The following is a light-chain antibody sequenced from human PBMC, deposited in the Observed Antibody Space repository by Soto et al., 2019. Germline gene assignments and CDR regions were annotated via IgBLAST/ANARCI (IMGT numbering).Light chain of an antibody. CDR2: GNA. J-gene: IGLJ3*02. CDR3: QSFDSSLRGAV. V-gene: IGLV1-40*01. Sequence: QSVLAQPPSVSGAPGQRVTISCTGSSTDIGAGYDVHWYQQLPGAAPKLLIYGNANRPSGVPDRFSGSKSDTSASLAITGLQPEDEADYYCQSFDSSLRGAVFGGGTKVTVL. CDR1: STDIGAGYD.